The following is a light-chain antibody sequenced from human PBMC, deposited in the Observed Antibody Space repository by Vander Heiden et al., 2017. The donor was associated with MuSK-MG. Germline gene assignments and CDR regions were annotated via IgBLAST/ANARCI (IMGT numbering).Light chain of an antibody. J-gene: IGKJ4*01. CDR2: EAS. V-gene: IGKV3-20*01. Sequence: EIVLTPSPGTLSLSPGDRAALCCRASHTVTSNYLAWFLQKPGQAPRLLIYEASSRATGIPNRFSDSGSGTDFTLSISRLEPEDIAVYWCQQDGTSPLTFGRGTKVEIK. CDR3: QQDGTSPLT. CDR1: HTVTSNY.